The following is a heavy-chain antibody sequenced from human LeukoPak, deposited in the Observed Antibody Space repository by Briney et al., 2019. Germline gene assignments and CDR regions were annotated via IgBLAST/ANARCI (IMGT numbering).Heavy chain of an antibody. Sequence: ASVKVTCKASGYTFTSYDINWVRQATGQGLEWMGWMNPNSGNTGYAQKFQGRVTITRNTSISTAYMELSSLRSEDTAVYYCARARGAYYDFWSGYYPDYWGQGTLVTVSS. CDR2: MNPNSGNT. J-gene: IGHJ4*02. CDR3: ARARGAYYDFWSGYYPDY. D-gene: IGHD3-3*01. CDR1: GYTFTSYD. V-gene: IGHV1-8*03.